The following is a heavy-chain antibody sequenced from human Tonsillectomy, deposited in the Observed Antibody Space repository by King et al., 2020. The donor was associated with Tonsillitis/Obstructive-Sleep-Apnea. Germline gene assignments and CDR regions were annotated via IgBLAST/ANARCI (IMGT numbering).Heavy chain of an antibody. V-gene: IGHV1-2*02. CDR3: ARELVFVAATNYWFDP. CDR1: GYTFIGYY. D-gene: IGHD2-15*01. Sequence: QLVQSGAEVKKPGASVKVSCKASGYTFIGYYMHWVRQAPGQGLEWMGWINPNSGGTNYAQNFQGRVTMTRDTSISTVYMELSRLRFDDTAVYYCARELVFVAATNYWFDPWGQGTLVTVSS. CDR2: INPNSGGT. J-gene: IGHJ5*02.